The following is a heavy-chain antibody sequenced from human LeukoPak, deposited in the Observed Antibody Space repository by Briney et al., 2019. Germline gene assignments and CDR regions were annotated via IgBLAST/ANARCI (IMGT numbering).Heavy chain of an antibody. CDR1: GYTFTGYY. J-gene: IGHJ4*02. Sequence: ASVKVSCKASGYTFTGYYMDWVRQAPGQGLEWMGWINPNSGDTNYAQKFQGRVTMTTDTSTSTAYMELRSLRSDDTAVYYCARVAFVGGIFDYWSQGTLVTVSS. V-gene: IGHV1-2*02. CDR2: INPNSGDT. D-gene: IGHD3-16*01. CDR3: ARVAFVGGIFDY.